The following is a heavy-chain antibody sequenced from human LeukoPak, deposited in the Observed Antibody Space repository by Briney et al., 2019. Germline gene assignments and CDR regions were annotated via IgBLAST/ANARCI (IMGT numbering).Heavy chain of an antibody. Sequence: SETLSLTCTVSGGSISSYYWSWIRQPPGKGLEWIGYIYYSGSTNYNPSLKSRVTISVDTSKNQFSLKLSSVTAADTAVYYCARTRGYNYYYYGMDVWGQGTTVTVSS. CDR2: IYYSGST. V-gene: IGHV4-59*12. D-gene: IGHD3-22*01. J-gene: IGHJ6*02. CDR3: ARTRGYNYYYYGMDV. CDR1: GGSISSYY.